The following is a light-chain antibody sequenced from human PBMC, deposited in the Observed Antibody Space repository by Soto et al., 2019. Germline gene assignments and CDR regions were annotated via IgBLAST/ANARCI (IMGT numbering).Light chain of an antibody. CDR3: AAWDDSLNGYV. J-gene: IGLJ1*01. Sequence: QSVLTQPPSASGNPGQRVTISCSGSSSNIGGNTVNWYQQLPGTAPKLLMYTNDQRPSGVPDRFSGSKSGTSASLAIRGLQSEDEADYYCAAWDDSLNGYVFGTGTKLTVL. V-gene: IGLV1-44*01. CDR1: SSNIGGNT. CDR2: TND.